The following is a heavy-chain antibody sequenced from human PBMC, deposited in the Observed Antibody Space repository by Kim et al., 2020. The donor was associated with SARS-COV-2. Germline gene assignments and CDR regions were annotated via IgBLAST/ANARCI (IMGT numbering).Heavy chain of an antibody. CDR2: INPNSGGT. D-gene: IGHD3-10*01. CDR3: ARERITMVRGVREGFDP. V-gene: IGHV1-2*02. J-gene: IGHJ5*02. Sequence: ASVKVSCKASGYTFTGYYMHWVRQAPGQGLEWMGWINPNSGGTNYAQKFQGRVTMTRDTSISTAYMELSRLRSDDTAVYYCARERITMVRGVREGFDPWGQGTLVTCLL. CDR1: GYTFTGYY.